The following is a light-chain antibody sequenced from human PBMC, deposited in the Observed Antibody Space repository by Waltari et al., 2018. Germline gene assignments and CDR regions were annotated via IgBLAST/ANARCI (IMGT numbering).Light chain of an antibody. V-gene: IGLV2-11*01. CDR2: DVF. CDR1: SNDVGGYNH. CDR3: CSYAGSYTVL. J-gene: IGLJ2*01. Sequence: QSALTQPRSVSGSPGQSVTFSCTGTSNDVGGYNHVSWYQQSPGKAPILMIYDVFNRPSGVPDRFSGSKSGNTASLTISGLQADDEADYYCCSYAGSYTVLFGGGTKLTVL.